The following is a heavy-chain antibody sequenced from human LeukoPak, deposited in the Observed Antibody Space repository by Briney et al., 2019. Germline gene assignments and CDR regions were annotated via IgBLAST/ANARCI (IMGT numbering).Heavy chain of an antibody. J-gene: IGHJ4*02. CDR3: ARGGKRYCSSTSCYLDY. D-gene: IGHD2-2*01. CDR1: GFTFSSYS. V-gene: IGHV3-21*01. CDR2: ISSSYI. Sequence: GGSLRLSCAASGFTFSSYSMNWVRQAPGKGLEWVSSISSSYIYYADSVKGRFTISRDNAKNSLYLQMNSLRAEDTAVYYCARGGKRYCSSTSCYLDYWGQGTLVTVSS.